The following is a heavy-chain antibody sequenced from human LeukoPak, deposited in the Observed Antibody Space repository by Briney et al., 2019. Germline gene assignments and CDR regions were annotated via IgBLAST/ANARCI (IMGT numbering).Heavy chain of an antibody. CDR1: GFTFVHYA. Sequence: PGRSLRLSCAAPGFTFVHYAMHWVRQAPGKGGEWVSGISWNGGSISYADSVKGRFTISRDNAKNSLYLQMNSLRVEDTAVYYCARGSVVGATFGGEYWGQGTLVTVSS. D-gene: IGHD1-26*01. CDR2: ISWNGGSI. J-gene: IGHJ4*02. CDR3: ARGSVVGATFGGEY. V-gene: IGHV3-9*01.